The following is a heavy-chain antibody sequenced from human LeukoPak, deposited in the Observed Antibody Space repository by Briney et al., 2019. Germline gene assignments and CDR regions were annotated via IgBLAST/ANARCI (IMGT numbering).Heavy chain of an antibody. D-gene: IGHD6-19*01. V-gene: IGHV3-23*01. CDR2: ISNSGSST. J-gene: IGHJ4*02. CDR1: YA. Sequence: YAMSXXRXAPGKGLEXVSSISNSGSSTYYADSLKVRFTISRDNSKNTLYLQMNSLRAEYTAVYYCAKAGVHSSGSYWGQGTLVTVSS. CDR3: AKAGVHSSGSY.